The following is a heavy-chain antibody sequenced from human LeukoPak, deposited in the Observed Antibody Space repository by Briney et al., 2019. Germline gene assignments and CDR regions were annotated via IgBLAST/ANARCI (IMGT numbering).Heavy chain of an antibody. D-gene: IGHD3-9*01. Sequence: GASVKVSCKTSGFTFTGYYIHWVRQAPGQRFEWLGWINPSTGGTDYAQNFQGRLTLTRDTSINTAYLELSSLRIDDTAVYYCARDLPKYDILTGDTPNYGMDVWGQGTTVTVSS. CDR2: INPSTGGT. J-gene: IGHJ6*02. CDR1: GFTFTGYY. V-gene: IGHV1-2*02. CDR3: ARDLPKYDILTGDTPNYGMDV.